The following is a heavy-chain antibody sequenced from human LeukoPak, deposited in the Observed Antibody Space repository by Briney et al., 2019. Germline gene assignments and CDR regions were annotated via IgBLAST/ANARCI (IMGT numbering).Heavy chain of an antibody. Sequence: SETLSLTCTVSGGSISSGSYYWSWIRQPAGKGLEWIGRIYTSGSTNYNPSLKSRVTISVDTSKNQFSLKLSSVTAADTAVYYCARVEAVAGTGGYFDYWGQGTLVTVSS. D-gene: IGHD6-19*01. CDR2: IYTSGST. V-gene: IGHV4-61*02. J-gene: IGHJ4*02. CDR3: ARVEAVAGTGGYFDY. CDR1: GGSISSGSYY.